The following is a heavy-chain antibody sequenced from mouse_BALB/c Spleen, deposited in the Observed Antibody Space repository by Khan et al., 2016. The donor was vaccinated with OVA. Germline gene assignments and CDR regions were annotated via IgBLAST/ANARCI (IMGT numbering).Heavy chain of an antibody. V-gene: IGHV1-9*01. CDR2: IFPGSVST. CDR1: GYTFSSYW. J-gene: IGHJ3*01. Sequence: QVRLQQSGGDLMKPGASVKISCKATGYTFSSYWIEWVKQRPGHGLEWIGQIFPGSVSTTYNEKFKGKATFTADTSSNTAYMQLSSLTSEDSAVYYVASGCYGGFAYWGQGTLVTVSA. CDR3: ASGCYGGFAY. D-gene: IGHD2-12*01.